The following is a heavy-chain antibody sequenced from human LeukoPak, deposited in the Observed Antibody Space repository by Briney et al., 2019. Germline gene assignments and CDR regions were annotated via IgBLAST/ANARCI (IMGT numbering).Heavy chain of an antibody. Sequence: PGRSLRLSCAASGFTFSNYGMHWVRQAPGKGPEWVAVIWYDGSNKYYADSVKGRFTISRDNSKNTLYLQMNSLRAEDTAVYYCARDSVVVPAAIGSSGWPVGDYWGQGTLVTVSS. CDR3: ARDSVVVPAAIGSSGWPVGDY. D-gene: IGHD2-2*02. CDR1: GFTFSNYG. V-gene: IGHV3-33*01. J-gene: IGHJ4*02. CDR2: IWYDGSNK.